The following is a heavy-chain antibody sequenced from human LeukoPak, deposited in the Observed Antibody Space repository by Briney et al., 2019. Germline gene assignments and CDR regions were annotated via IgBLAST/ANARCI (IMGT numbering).Heavy chain of an antibody. CDR1: GFTFTTYG. CDR3: ALRYSSGWYLEYFDY. V-gene: IGHV3-23*01. Sequence: GGSLRLSCAASGFTFTTYGMHWVRQAPGKGLEWVSGISGSGGSIYYAESVRGRFTISRDNSKNTMYLQMNSLGAEDTAVYYCALRYSSGWYLEYFDYWGQGTLVTVSS. J-gene: IGHJ4*02. D-gene: IGHD6-19*01. CDR2: ISGSGGSI.